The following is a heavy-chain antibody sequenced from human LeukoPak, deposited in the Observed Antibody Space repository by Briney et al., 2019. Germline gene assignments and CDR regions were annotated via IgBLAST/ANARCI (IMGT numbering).Heavy chain of an antibody. D-gene: IGHD1-1*01. CDR2: IRVRAFGGTT. Sequence: GGSLRLSCAASGFTFTTNAMSWIRQAPGKGLEWVAFIRVRAFGGTTEYAASVKGRFTISRDDSKNIGYLQMNSLKSEDTGVYYCTRDHDSSLDYWGQGTLVTVSS. CDR3: TRDHDSSLDY. V-gene: IGHV3-49*03. J-gene: IGHJ4*02. CDR1: GFTFTTNA.